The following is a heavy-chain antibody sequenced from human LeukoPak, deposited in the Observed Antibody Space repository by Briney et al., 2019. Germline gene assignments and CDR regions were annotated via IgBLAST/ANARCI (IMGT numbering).Heavy chain of an antibody. CDR2: ISPYNGNT. CDR1: GYNFISSG. V-gene: IGHV1-18*04. D-gene: IGHD5-18*01. CDR3: ARDHRGYSYDDTFDY. J-gene: IGHJ4*02. Sequence: ASVKASCKASGYNFISSGVTWVRQAPGQGLEWMGWISPYNGNTNYAQKLQGRVTMTTDTSTSTAYMELRSLRSDDTAVYYCARDHRGYSYDDTFDYWGQGTLVTVSS.